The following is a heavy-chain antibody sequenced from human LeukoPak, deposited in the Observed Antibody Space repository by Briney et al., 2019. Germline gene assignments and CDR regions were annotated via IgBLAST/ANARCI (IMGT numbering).Heavy chain of an antibody. CDR2: IYYSGST. D-gene: IGHD2-15*01. CDR3: ARVGNIGYCSGGSCYTYYYMDV. J-gene: IGHJ6*03. V-gene: IGHV4-59*01. Sequence: SETLSLTCTVSGGSISSYYWSWIRQPPGKGLEWIGCIYYSGSTNYNPSLKSRVTISVDTSKNQFSLKLSSVTAADTVVYYCARVGNIGYCSGGSCYTYYYMDVWGKGTTVTVSS. CDR1: GGSISSYY.